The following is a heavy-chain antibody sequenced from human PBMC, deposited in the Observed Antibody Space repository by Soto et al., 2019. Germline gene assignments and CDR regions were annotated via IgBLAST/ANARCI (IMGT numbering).Heavy chain of an antibody. CDR3: AKTLRFLEWSPYYYYYGMDV. V-gene: IGHV3-23*01. CDR2: ISGSGGST. J-gene: IGHJ6*02. CDR1: GFTFSSYA. Sequence: HPGGSLRLSCAASGFTFSSYAMSWVRQAPGKGLEWVSAISGSGGSTYYADSVKGRFTISRDNSKNTLYLQMNSLRAEDTAVYYCAKTLRFLEWSPYYYYYGMDVWGQGTTVTVSS. D-gene: IGHD3-3*01.